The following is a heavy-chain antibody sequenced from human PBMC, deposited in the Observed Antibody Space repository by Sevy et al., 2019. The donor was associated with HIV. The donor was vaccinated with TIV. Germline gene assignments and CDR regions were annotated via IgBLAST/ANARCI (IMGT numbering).Heavy chain of an antibody. J-gene: IGHJ6*02. CDR3: ASSHYESSGYSPLYYYGMDV. CDR1: GGTFSNYA. Sequence: ASVKVSCKASGGTFSNYAISWVRQAPGQGLEWMGGFIPMFDTANSAQKFQGRVTLTADGSTSTAYMELSSLRSEDTAVYYCASSHYESSGYSPLYYYGMDVWGQGTTVTVSS. CDR2: FIPMFDTA. D-gene: IGHD3-22*01. V-gene: IGHV1-69*13.